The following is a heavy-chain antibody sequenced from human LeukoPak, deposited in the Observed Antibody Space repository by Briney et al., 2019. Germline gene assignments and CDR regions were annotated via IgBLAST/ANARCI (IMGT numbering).Heavy chain of an antibody. V-gene: IGHV4-39*07. CDR1: GGSISSSSYY. CDR3: ARDGGGYSDY. D-gene: IGHD5-24*01. CDR2: IYYSGST. J-gene: IGHJ4*02. Sequence: PSETLSLTCTASGGSISSSSYYWGWIRQPPGKGLEWIGSIYYSGSTYYNPSLKSRVTISVDTSKNQFSLKLSSVTAADTAVYYCARDGGGYSDYWGQGTLVTVSS.